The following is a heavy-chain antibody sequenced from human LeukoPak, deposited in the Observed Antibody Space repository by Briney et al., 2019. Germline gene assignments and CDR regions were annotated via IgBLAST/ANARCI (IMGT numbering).Heavy chain of an antibody. V-gene: IGHV1-2*02. CDR1: GYIFTDNY. CDR3: ARGDTTMRYPMDV. J-gene: IGHJ6*04. CDR2: INPKSGGT. Sequence: ASVKVSCKASGYIFTDNYRHWVRRAPGQRLEWLGWINPKSGGTNYPQRFQGSVTMTRDTSISTAYLELRRLRSDDTVVYYCARGDTTMRYPMDVWGKGTTVTVSS. D-gene: IGHD5-18*01.